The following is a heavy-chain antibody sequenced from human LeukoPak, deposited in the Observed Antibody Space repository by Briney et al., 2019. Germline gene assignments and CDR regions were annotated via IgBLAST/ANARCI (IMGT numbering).Heavy chain of an antibody. V-gene: IGHV3-23*01. CDR1: GFTFSSYA. CDR3: ARVIFVVVIANALDY. Sequence: GGSLRLPCAASGFTFSSYAMSWVRQAPWKGLEWVSAISGSGGSTYYADSVKGRFTISTDNSKNTLYLQMNSLRAEDTAVYYCARVIFVVVIANALDYWGQGTLVTVSS. J-gene: IGHJ4*02. D-gene: IGHD2-21*01. CDR2: ISGSGGST.